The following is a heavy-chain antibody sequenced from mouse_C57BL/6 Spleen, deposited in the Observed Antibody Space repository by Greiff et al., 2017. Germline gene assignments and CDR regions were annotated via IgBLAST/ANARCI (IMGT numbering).Heavy chain of an antibody. Sequence: QVQLQQPGAELVMPGASVKLSCKASGYTFTSYWMHWVKQRPGQGLEWIGEIDPSDSYTNYNQTFKGKSTLTVDKSSSTAYMPLSSLTSEDSAVYYCARNYGSSYGSWFAYWGQGTLVTVSA. CDR2: IDPSDSYT. CDR3: ARNYGSSYGSWFAY. D-gene: IGHD1-1*01. V-gene: IGHV1-69*01. CDR1: GYTFTSYW. J-gene: IGHJ3*01.